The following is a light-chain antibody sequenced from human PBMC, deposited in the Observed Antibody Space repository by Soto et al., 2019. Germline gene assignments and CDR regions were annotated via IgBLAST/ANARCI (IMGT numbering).Light chain of an antibody. CDR2: GAS. Sequence: EIVMTQSPATLSVSPGERATLSCRAWQSVGSNLAWYQQKPGQAPRLLIYGASTRAAGIPARFSGSGSGTEFTLTISSLQSEDFAVYFCQQYNNRWTFGPGTKVEIK. J-gene: IGKJ1*01. CDR1: QSVGSN. CDR3: QQYNNRWT. V-gene: IGKV3-15*01.